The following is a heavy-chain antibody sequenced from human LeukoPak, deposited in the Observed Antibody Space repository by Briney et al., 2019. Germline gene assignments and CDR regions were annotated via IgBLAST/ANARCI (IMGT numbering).Heavy chain of an antibody. V-gene: IGHV3-23*01. CDR3: AKAGPYSGSYHGDAFDI. J-gene: IGHJ3*02. D-gene: IGHD1-26*01. Sequence: PGGSLRLSCAASGFTFSTYAMSWVRQAPGKGLEWVSGISVSGASTFYADSVKGRFTISRDNSKNTLYLQVNSLRAEDTAVYYCAKAGPYSGSYHGDAFDIWGQGTMVTVSS. CDR2: ISVSGAST. CDR1: GFTFSTYA.